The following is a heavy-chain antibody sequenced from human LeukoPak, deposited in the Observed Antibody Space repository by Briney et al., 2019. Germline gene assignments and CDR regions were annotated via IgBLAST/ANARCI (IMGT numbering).Heavy chain of an antibody. J-gene: IGHJ3*01. CDR3: ARENNSHRGSYVGASDL. D-gene: IGHD1-26*01. V-gene: IGHV1-2*02. Sequence: ASVKVSCKASGYTFTGYYIHWVRQAPGQGLEWMGWINPNSGGTNYAQKFQGRVTMTRDTSISTAYMELSSLRSDDTAMYYCARENNSHRGSYVGASDLWGQGTVVTVSS. CDR1: GYTFTGYY. CDR2: INPNSGGT.